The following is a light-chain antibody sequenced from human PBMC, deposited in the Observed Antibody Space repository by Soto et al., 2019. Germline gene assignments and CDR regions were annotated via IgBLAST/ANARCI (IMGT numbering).Light chain of an antibody. CDR2: AAS. Sequence: IQLTQSPSSLSASVGDRVTITCQASQDISNYLNWYQQKPGKAPKLLIYAASSLQSGVPSRFSGSGSGTDFTLTISSLQPEDFATYYCQQSYSTFGPGTKVDIK. V-gene: IGKV1-39*01. J-gene: IGKJ3*01. CDR1: QDISNY. CDR3: QQSYST.